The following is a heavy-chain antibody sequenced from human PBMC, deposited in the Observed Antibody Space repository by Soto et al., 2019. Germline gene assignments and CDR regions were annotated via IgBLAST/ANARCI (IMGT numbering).Heavy chain of an antibody. CDR1: GGSISSYY. D-gene: IGHD5-18*01. Sequence: QVQLQESGPGLVKPSETLSLTCTVSGGSISSYYWSWIRQPPGKGLEWIGYIYYSGSTNYNPSLKSRVTLSVYTSKNQFSLKLSSVTAAETAVYYCATGGYSYGYADAFDIGGQGTMVTVSS. J-gene: IGHJ3*02. CDR2: IYYSGST. V-gene: IGHV4-59*01. CDR3: ATGGYSYGYADAFDI.